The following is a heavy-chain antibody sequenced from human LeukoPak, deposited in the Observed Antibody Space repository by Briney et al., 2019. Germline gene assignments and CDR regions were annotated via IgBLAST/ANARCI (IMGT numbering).Heavy chain of an antibody. J-gene: IGHJ4*02. Sequence: PGGSLRLSCAASGFTFSTYSMTWVRQAPGKGLEWVSSISTGSYIYYADSVKGRFTISRDNAKNSLYLQMNSLRAEDTAVYYCARTRLPYSSSSVAYYFDYWGQGTLVTVSS. CDR2: ISTGSYI. CDR3: ARTRLPYSSSSVAYYFDY. D-gene: IGHD6-6*01. V-gene: IGHV3-21*01. CDR1: GFTFSTYS.